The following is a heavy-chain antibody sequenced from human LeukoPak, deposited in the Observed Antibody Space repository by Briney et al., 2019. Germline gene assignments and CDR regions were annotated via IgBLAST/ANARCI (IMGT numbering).Heavy chain of an antibody. V-gene: IGHV1-69*13. Sequence: SVKVSCKASGGTFSSYAISWVGQAPGQWLEWMGGIIPIFGTANYAQKFQGRVTITADESTSTAYMELSSLRSEDTAVYYCAREASSGGGYYYYYMDVWGKGTTVTVSS. CDR1: GGTFSSYA. CDR2: IIPIFGTA. J-gene: IGHJ6*03. D-gene: IGHD6-6*01. CDR3: AREASSGGGYYYYYMDV.